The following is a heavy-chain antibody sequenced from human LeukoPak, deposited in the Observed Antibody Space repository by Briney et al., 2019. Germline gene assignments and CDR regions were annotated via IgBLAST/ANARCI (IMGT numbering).Heavy chain of an antibody. J-gene: IGHJ6*03. D-gene: IGHD2-2*02. V-gene: IGHV4-4*07. CDR3: ARDYTAISRRRAENYYYYMDV. Sequence: PSETLSLTCTVSGGSISSYYWSWIRQPAGKGLEWIGRIYTSGSTNYNPSLKSRVTMSVDTSKNQFSLKLSSVTAADTAVYYCARDYTAISRRRAENYYYYMDVWGKGTTVTVSS. CDR2: IYTSGST. CDR1: GGSISSYY.